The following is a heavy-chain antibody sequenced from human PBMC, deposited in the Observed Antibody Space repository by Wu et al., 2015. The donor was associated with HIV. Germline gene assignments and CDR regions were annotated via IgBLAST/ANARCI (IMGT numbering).Heavy chain of an antibody. CDR2: INPNSGGT. D-gene: IGHD3-10*01. Sequence: QLQLVQSGVEVKKPGASVKVSCKASGYTFTGYYMHWVRQAPGQGLEWMGWINPNSGGTNYAQRFQGRVTMTSDTSISTAYMDLSRLKSDDTAVYYCAKGGISMVRGEVWGMDVWGQGTTVTVSS. CDR3: AKGGISMVRGEVWGMDV. V-gene: IGHV1-2*02. J-gene: IGHJ6*02. CDR1: GYTFTGYY.